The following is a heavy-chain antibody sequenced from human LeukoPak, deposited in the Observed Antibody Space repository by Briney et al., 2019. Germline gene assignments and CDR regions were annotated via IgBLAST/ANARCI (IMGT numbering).Heavy chain of an antibody. CDR1: GFTFSSYW. CDR2: MNSDGSST. Sequence: GGSLRLSCAVSGFTFSSYWMHWVRQAPGKGLVWVSRMNSDGSSTSYADSVKGRFTISRDNAKNSLYLQMNSLRAEDTAVYYCARDNSRPARPYYYYYYMDVWGKGTTVTVSS. V-gene: IGHV3-74*01. D-gene: IGHD6-6*01. J-gene: IGHJ6*03. CDR3: ARDNSRPARPYYYYYYMDV.